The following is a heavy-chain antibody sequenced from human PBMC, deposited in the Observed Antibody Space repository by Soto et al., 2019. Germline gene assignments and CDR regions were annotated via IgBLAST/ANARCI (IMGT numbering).Heavy chain of an antibody. CDR2: ISWNSGSI. Sequence: GGSLRLSCAASGFTFSSYAMSWVRQAPGKGLEWVSGISWNSGSIGYADSVKGRFTISRDNAKNSLYLQMNSLRAEDTALYYCARLYSSSWYYAFDIWGQGTMVTVSS. CDR1: GFTFSSYA. J-gene: IGHJ3*02. CDR3: ARLYSSSWYYAFDI. V-gene: IGHV3-9*01. D-gene: IGHD6-13*01.